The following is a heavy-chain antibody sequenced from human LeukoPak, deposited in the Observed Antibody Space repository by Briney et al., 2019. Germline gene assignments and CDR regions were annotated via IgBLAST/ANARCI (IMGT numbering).Heavy chain of an antibody. D-gene: IGHD5-18*01. Sequence: SETLSLTCTVSGYSISSGYYWDWIRQPRGKGLEWIRSIYHSGSTYYNPSLKSRVTISVDTSKNQFSLKLSPVTAADTAVYYCARYGLLRLSEINAFHIWGQGTMVTVSS. CDR1: GYSISSGYY. CDR3: ARYGLLRLSEINAFHI. V-gene: IGHV4-38-2*02. CDR2: IYHSGST. J-gene: IGHJ3*02.